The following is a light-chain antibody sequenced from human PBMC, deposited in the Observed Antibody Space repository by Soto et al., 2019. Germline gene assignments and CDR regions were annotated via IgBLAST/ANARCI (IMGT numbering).Light chain of an antibody. CDR3: QQSYSSVT. CDR1: QTISNY. J-gene: IGKJ5*01. CDR2: AAS. V-gene: IGKV1-39*01. Sequence: DIQMTQSPSTLSASVGDRVTITCRASQTISNYLNWYQQKPGKAPKLLIYAASSLQGGVPSRFSGSGSGTDFTLTISSLLPEDFATYYCQQSYSSVTFGQGTRLEIK.